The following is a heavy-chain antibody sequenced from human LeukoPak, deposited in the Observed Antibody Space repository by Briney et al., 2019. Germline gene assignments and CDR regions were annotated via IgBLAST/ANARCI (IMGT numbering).Heavy chain of an antibody. Sequence: SETLSLTCTVSGGSTGSDYWSWIRQPPGKGLEWIAYVYYSGVTSYNPSLKSRVAISIDTSKNQFSLNLSSVTAADTAVYYCARLSLHCSGGSCYRGAFDSWGQGALVTVSS. CDR1: GGSTGSDY. V-gene: IGHV4-59*08. J-gene: IGHJ4*02. CDR3: ARLSLHCSGGSCYRGAFDS. D-gene: IGHD2-15*01. CDR2: VYYSGVT.